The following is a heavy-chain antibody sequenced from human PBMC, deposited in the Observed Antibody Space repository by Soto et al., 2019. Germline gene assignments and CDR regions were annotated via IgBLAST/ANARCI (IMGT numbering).Heavy chain of an antibody. Sequence: SVKVCCKASGYTFTKAGISWVRQAPGQGLEWMGGIIPIFGTANYAQKFQGRVTITADESTSTAYMELSSLRSEDTAVYYCARAAYYYDSSGYYPGDYWGQGSLVTVS. D-gene: IGHD3-22*01. CDR2: IIPIFGTA. V-gene: IGHV1-69*13. CDR3: ARAAYYYDSSGYYPGDY. J-gene: IGHJ4*02. CDR1: GYTFTKAG.